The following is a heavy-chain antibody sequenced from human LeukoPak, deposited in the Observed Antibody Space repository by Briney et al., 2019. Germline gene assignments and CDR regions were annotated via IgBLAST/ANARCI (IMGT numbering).Heavy chain of an antibody. D-gene: IGHD6-13*01. Sequence: ASVKVSCKASGYTFTSYGISWVRQAPGQGLEWMGWISAYNGNTNYAQKPQGRVTMTTDTSTSTAYMELRSLRSDDTAVYYCARASSSWYHSKFDYWGQGTLVTVSS. CDR1: GYTFTSYG. CDR3: ARASSSWYHSKFDY. CDR2: ISAYNGNT. V-gene: IGHV1-18*01. J-gene: IGHJ4*02.